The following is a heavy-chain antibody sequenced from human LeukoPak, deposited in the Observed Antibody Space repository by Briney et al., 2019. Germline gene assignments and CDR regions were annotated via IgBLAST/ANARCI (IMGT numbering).Heavy chain of an antibody. CDR1: GFTFSSYA. CDR2: ISYDGSNK. D-gene: IGHD1-14*01. V-gene: IGHV3-30-3*01. J-gene: IGHJ4*02. CDR3: ASGADHILDY. Sequence: GGSLRLSCAASGFTFSSYAMHWVRQAPGKGLEWVAVISYDGSNKYYADSVKGRFTISRDNAKNSLFLQMNSLRAEDTAVYYCASGADHILDYWGQGTLVTVSS.